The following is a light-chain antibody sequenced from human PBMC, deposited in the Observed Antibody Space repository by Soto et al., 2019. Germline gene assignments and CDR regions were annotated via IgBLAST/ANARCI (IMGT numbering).Light chain of an antibody. CDR3: QQYNRWPIFT. J-gene: IGKJ3*01. V-gene: IGKV3-15*01. CDR2: GAS. CDR1: QSVSSN. Sequence: EIVMTQSPATLSVSPGERATLSCRASQSVSSNLAWYQQKPGQAPRLLIYGASTRATGIPARFSGSGSGTEFTLTISCLQSEDVAFYFCQQYNRWPIFTVRPGTKVDI.